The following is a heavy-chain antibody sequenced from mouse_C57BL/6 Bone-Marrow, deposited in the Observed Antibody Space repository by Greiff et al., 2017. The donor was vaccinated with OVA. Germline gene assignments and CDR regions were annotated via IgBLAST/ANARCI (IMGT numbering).Heavy chain of an antibody. D-gene: IGHD2-4*01. Sequence: VQLMESGAELARPGASVKLSCKASGYTFTSYGISWVKQRTGQGLEWIGEIYPRSGNTYYNEKFKGKATLTADKSPSTAYMELRSLTSEDSAVNFCARSGVYDYDVDYWGQGTTLTVSS. CDR3: ARSGVYDYDVDY. CDR2: IYPRSGNT. J-gene: IGHJ2*01. V-gene: IGHV1-81*01. CDR1: GYTFTSYG.